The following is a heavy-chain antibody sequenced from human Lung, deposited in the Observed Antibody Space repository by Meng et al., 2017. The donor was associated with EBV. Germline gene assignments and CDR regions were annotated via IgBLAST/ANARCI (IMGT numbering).Heavy chain of an antibody. CDR3: ARDSEAADY. D-gene: IGHD6-25*01. CDR2: INTNTGKP. V-gene: IGHV7-4-1*02. J-gene: IGHJ4*02. Sequence: QVKLGKSGSELKKPGASVKVSCKASGYIFTNYAMNWVRQAPGQGLEWMGWINTNTGKPTYAQGLTGRFVFSLDTSVSTAYLQISSLKAEDTAVYYCARDSEAADYWGQGTLVTVSS. CDR1: GYIFTNYA.